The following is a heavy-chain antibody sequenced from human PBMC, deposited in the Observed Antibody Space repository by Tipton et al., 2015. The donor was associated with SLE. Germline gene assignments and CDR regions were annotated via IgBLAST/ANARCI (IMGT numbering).Heavy chain of an antibody. Sequence: TLSLTCSVSGGSMSGYYWNWIRQPPGKGLEWIGHVHSSGSTFYNPSLKSRVTISMDTSKNQVSLRMTSVTAADTAVYYCAASGYNCLSWFDPWGQGTPVTVSS. V-gene: IGHV4-59*01. J-gene: IGHJ5*02. CDR1: GGSMSGYY. CDR3: AASGYNCLSWFDP. D-gene: IGHD5-18*01. CDR2: VHSSGST.